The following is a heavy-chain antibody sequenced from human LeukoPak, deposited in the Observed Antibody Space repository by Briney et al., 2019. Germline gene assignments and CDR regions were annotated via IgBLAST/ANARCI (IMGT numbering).Heavy chain of an antibody. CDR2: VYYTGST. CDR1: DGSINTISDY. CDR3: ARGVGLTQGGAFDF. J-gene: IGHJ4*02. Sequence: SETLSLTCSVSDGSINTISDYWGWVRQPPGKGLEWIGSVYYTGSTYYNAPFKSRVTISIDTSKNQFSLRLSSVTAADTAVYYCARGVGLTQGGAFDFWGQGTQVTVSS. D-gene: IGHD3-16*01. V-gene: IGHV4-39*07.